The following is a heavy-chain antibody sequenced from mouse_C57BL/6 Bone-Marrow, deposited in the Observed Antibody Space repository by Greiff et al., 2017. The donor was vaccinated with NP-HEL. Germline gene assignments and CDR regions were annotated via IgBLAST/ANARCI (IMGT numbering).Heavy chain of an antibody. V-gene: IGHV1-52*01. J-gene: IGHJ4*01. CDR1: GYTFTSYW. CDR2: SDPSEREK. D-gene: IGHD1-1*01. CDR3: AKDYGSPYYAMDY. Sequence: QVQLQQPGAELVRPGSSVKLSCKASGYTFTSYWMHWVKQRPIQGLEWIGNSDPSEREKNDNQKFKDKATLTVDKSSSTAYMQLSSLTSEDSAVYYCAKDYGSPYYAMDYWGQGTSVTVSS.